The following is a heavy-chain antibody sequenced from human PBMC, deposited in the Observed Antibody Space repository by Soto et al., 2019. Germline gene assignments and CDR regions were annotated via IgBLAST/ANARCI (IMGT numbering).Heavy chain of an antibody. D-gene: IGHD6-19*01. CDR3: ARDNIQGSGWFTDY. J-gene: IGHJ4*02. CDR2: IYHSGST. CDR1: GYSISSGYY. V-gene: IGHV4-38-2*02. Sequence: SETLSLTCAVSGYSISSGYYWGWIRQPPGKGLEWIGSIYHSGSTYYNPSLKSRVTISVDTSKNQFSRKLSSVTAADTAVYYCARDNIQGSGWFTDYWGQGTLVTVSS.